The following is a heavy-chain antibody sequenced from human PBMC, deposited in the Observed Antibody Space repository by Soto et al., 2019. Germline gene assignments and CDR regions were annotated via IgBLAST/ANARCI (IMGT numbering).Heavy chain of an antibody. J-gene: IGHJ3*02. CDR1: GFTFDDYA. CDR3: AKDATLPSIAVAAVAFDI. D-gene: IGHD6-19*01. V-gene: IGHV3-9*01. CDR2: ISWNSGSI. Sequence: EVQLVESGGGLVQPGRSLRLSCAASGFTFDDYAMHWVRQAPGKGLEWVSGISWNSGSIGYADSVKGRFTISRDNAKNSLYLQMNSLRAEDTALYYCAKDATLPSIAVAAVAFDIWGQGAMVTVSS.